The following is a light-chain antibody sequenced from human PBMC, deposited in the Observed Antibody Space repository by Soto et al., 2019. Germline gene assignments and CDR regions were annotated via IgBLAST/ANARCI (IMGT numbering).Light chain of an antibody. V-gene: IGLV1-44*01. J-gene: IGLJ1*01. CDR2: ADS. CDR1: ISNIGTNS. Sequence: QSVLTQPPSASGTPGQRVTISCSGDISNIGTNSVHWYQHLPGTAPKLVIYADSQRPSGVPDRFSGSKSGTSASLAISGLQSEDDADYLCAAWDDNLNGPLFXTGTKLTVL. CDR3: AAWDDNLNGPL.